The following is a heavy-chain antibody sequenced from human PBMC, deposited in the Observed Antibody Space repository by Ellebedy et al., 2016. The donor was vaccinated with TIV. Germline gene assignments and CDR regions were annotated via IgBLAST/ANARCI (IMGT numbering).Heavy chain of an antibody. J-gene: IGHJ4*02. CDR3: AKDEYYYDSSGYSPIDY. CDR1: GFTFSTYS. V-gene: IGHV3-48*04. Sequence: GESLKISXAASGFTFSTYSMNWVRQAPGKGLEWVSYISSSSSTIYYADSVKGRFTISRDNAKNSLYLQMNSLRAEDTAVYYCAKDEYYYDSSGYSPIDYWGQGTLVTVSS. CDR2: ISSSSSTI. D-gene: IGHD3-22*01.